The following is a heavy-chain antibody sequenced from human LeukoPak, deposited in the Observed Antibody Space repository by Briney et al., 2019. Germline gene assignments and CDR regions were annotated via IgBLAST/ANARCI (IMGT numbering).Heavy chain of an antibody. CDR2: IIPILGIA. CDR1: GGTFSSYA. D-gene: IGHD6-19*01. CDR3: ARGNSGWRYDSIDY. J-gene: IGHJ4*01. Sequence: GSSVKVSCKASGGTFSSYAISWVRQAPGQGLEWMGRIIPILGIANYAQKFQGRVTITADKSTSTAYMELSSLRSEDTAVYYCARGNSGWRYDSIDYWGQEPWSPSPQ. V-gene: IGHV1-69*04.